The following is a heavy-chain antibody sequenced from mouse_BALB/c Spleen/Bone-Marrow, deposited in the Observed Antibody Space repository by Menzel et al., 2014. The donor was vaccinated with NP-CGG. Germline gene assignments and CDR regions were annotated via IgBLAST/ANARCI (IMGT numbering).Heavy chain of an antibody. J-gene: IGHJ3*01. D-gene: IGHD1-1*01. CDR1: GHAFTNYL. CDR3: AREIITSFAY. V-gene: IGHV1-54*01. Sequence: VQRVESGAELVRPGTSVKVSCKASGHAFTNYLIEWVKQRPGQGLEWIGVINPGSGGTNYNEKFKGKATLTADRSSSTAYMQLSSLTSDDSAVYFCAREIITSFAYWGQGTLVTVSA. CDR2: INPGSGGT.